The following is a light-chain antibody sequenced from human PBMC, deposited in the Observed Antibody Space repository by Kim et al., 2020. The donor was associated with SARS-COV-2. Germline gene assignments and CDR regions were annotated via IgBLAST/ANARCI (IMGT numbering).Light chain of an antibody. V-gene: IGLV1-44*01. J-gene: IGLJ2*01. CDR3: AAWDDSLSALV. Sequence: QSVLTQPPSASGTPGQRVTISCSGSSSNIGSNTVNWYQQLPGTAPKLLIYRNNQRPSGVPDRFSGSKSGTSASLAISGLQSEDEADYYCAAWDDSLSALVFGGGTQLTVL. CDR1: SSNIGSNT. CDR2: RNN.